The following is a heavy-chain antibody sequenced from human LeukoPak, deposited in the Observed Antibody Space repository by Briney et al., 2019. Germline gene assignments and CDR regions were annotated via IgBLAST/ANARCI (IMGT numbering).Heavy chain of an antibody. CDR1: GYTFTGYY. CDR2: INPNSGGT. J-gene: IGHJ5*02. V-gene: IGHV1-2*02. D-gene: IGHD2-15*01. Sequence: GASVKVSCKASGYTFTGYYMHWVRQAPGQGLEWMGWINPNSGGTNYAQKFQGRVTMTRDTSISTAYMELSRLRSDDTAVYYCARGGSRDCSGGSCYDWVDPWGQGTLVTVSS. CDR3: ARGGSRDCSGGSCYDWVDP.